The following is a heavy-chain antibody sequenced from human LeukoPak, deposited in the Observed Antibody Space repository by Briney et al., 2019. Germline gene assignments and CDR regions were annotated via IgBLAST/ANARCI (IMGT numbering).Heavy chain of an antibody. CDR2: IYYSGST. CDR3: ARQDYDLWSGYLGGILDY. V-gene: IGHV4-39*01. CDR1: GGSISSSSYY. D-gene: IGHD3-3*01. J-gene: IGHJ4*02. Sequence: SETLSLTCTVSGGSISSSSYYWGWIRQPPGKGLEWIGSIYYSGSTYYNPSLKSRVTISVDTSKNQFSLKLSSVTAADTAVYYCARQDYDLWSGYLGGILDYWGQGTLVTVSS.